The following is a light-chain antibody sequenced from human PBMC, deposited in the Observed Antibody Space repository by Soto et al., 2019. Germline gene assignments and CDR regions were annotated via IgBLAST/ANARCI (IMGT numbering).Light chain of an antibody. V-gene: IGLV2-14*03. CDR3: FSYTSSSSSV. CDR2: NVS. J-gene: IGLJ1*01. Sequence: QSVLTQPASVSGSPGQSITISCTGTSSDIGGYNFVSWYQHHPGKAPKLVIFNVSNRPSGVSNRFSGSKSGNTASLTISGLQPEDDTNYYCFSYTSSSSSVFGTGTKVTVL. CDR1: SSDIGGYNF.